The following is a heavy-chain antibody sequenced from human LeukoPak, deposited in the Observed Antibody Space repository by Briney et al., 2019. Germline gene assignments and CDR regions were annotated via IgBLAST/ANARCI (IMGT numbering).Heavy chain of an antibody. J-gene: IGHJ4*02. CDR3: AREAHGSGIDY. V-gene: IGHV3-21*01. D-gene: IGHD3-10*01. CDR2: ISTTST. Sequence: GGSLRLSCTASGFTFSRYSMNWVRQAPGKGLEWVSYISTTSTYYADSMKGRFTISRDNAKDSLYLQMNSLRAEDTAVYYCAREAHGSGIDYWGQGTLVTVSS. CDR1: GFTFSRYS.